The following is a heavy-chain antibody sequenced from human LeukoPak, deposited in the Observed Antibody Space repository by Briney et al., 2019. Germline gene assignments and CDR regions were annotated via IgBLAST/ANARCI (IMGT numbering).Heavy chain of an antibody. CDR3: ARGAQQVRFLEWLPKYYFDY. J-gene: IGHJ4*02. Sequence: PSETLSLTCTVSGGSISSYYWSWIRQPAGKGLEWIGRIYTSGSTNYNPSLKSRVTMSVDTSKNQFSLKLSSVTAADTAVYYCARGAQQVRFLEWLPKYYFDYWGQGTLVTVSS. CDR1: GGSISSYY. D-gene: IGHD3-3*01. V-gene: IGHV4-4*07. CDR2: IYTSGST.